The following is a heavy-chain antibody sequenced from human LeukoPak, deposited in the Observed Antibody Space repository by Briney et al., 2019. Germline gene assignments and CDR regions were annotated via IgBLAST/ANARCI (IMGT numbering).Heavy chain of an antibody. CDR2: ISSNGGST. Sequence: GGSLRLSCAASGFTFSSYAMHWVRQAPGKRLEYVSAISSNGGSTYYANSVKGRFTISRDNSKNTLYLQMGSLRAEDMAVYYCARGLEGYYYYYYYMDVWGKGTTVTVSS. V-gene: IGHV3-64*01. CDR3: ARGLEGYYYYYYYMDV. J-gene: IGHJ6*03. CDR1: GFTFSSYA.